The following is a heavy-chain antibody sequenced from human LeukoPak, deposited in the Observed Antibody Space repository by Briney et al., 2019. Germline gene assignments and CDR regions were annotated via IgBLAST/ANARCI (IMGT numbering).Heavy chain of an antibody. CDR2: INYSGTT. D-gene: IGHD6-19*01. CDR1: ADSISSSSYY. V-gene: IGHV4-39*01. CDR3: ARHVRGSQWLVHNDQ. Sequence: SETLSLTCTVSADSISSSSYYWAWIRQPPGKGLEWIGSINYSGTTYYNPSLKSRVTISVDTSKNQFSLKLTSVTAADTAVHYCARHVRGSQWLVHNDQWGQGTLVTVSS. J-gene: IGHJ4*02.